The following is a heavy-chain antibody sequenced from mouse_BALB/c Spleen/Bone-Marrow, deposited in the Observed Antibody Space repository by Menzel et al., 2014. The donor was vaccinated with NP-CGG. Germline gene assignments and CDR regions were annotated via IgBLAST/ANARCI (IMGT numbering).Heavy chain of an antibody. Sequence: DVQLQESGAELVRSGASVKLSCTASGFNIKGYYMHWVKQKPEQGLEWIGSIDPENGYTEYAPKFQGRATMTADQSSNTAYLLHSSLTSEDTAVYYCNGNYYAMDYWGQGTSVTVSS. V-gene: IGHV14-4*02. CDR1: GFNIKGYY. CDR3: NGNYYAMDY. CDR2: IDPENGYT. D-gene: IGHD2-1*01. J-gene: IGHJ4*01.